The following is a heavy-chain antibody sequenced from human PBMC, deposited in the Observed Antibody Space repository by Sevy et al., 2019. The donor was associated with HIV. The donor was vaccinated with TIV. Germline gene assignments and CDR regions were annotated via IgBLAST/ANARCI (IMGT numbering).Heavy chain of an antibody. V-gene: IGHV4-30-4*01. CDR2: IYYSGST. CDR3: ARDLEVATNHNWFDP. Sequence: SETLSLTCTVSGGSISSGDYYWSWIRQPPGKGLEWIGYIYYSGSTYYNPSLKSRVTISVDTSKNQFSLKLSSVTAADTAGYYCARDLEVATNHNWFDPWGQGTLVTVSS. J-gene: IGHJ5*02. CDR1: GGSISSGDYY. D-gene: IGHD5-12*01.